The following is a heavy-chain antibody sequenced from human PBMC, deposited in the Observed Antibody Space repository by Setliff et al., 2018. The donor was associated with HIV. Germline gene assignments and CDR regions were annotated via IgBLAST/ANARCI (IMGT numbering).Heavy chain of an antibody. CDR2: MNAKSGST. Sequence: ASVKVSCKASGYTFTSHGISWVRQAPGQGLEWMGIMNAKSGSTHYARKFQGRVTMTTDTSTSAAYMELNSLRSEDTAVYYCARGSDSGSYSYYYGMDVWGQGTTVTVSS. J-gene: IGHJ6*02. V-gene: IGHV1-18*01. CDR1: GYTFTSHG. CDR3: ARGSDSGSYSYYYGMDV. D-gene: IGHD3-10*01.